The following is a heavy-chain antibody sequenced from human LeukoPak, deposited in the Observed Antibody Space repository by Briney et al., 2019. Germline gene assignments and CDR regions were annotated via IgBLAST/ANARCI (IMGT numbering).Heavy chain of an antibody. CDR1: GYTFTGYF. D-gene: IGHD3-22*01. V-gene: IGHV1-2*02. CDR2: INPNNGDT. J-gene: IGHJ4*02. Sequence: ASVKVSCKASGYTFTGYFIHWVRQAPGQGLEWMGWINPNNGDTNYAQKFQGRVTMTRDTSITTAYMELSRLRSDDTAVYYCARDERYDSSGYPFDYWGQGTLVTVSS. CDR3: ARDERYDSSGYPFDY.